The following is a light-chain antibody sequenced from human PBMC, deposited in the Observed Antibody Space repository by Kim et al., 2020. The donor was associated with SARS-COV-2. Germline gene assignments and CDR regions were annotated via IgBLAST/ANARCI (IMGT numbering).Light chain of an antibody. Sequence: PGKTARIACRGNNIGSKRVHWYQQQPGQAPVLVIYYDSDRPSGIPERFSGSNSGDTATLTISRVEAGDEADYYCQVWDSSSDHLNVFGSGTKVTVL. CDR3: QVWDSSSDHLNV. V-gene: IGLV3-21*04. J-gene: IGLJ6*01. CDR1: NIGSKR. CDR2: YDS.